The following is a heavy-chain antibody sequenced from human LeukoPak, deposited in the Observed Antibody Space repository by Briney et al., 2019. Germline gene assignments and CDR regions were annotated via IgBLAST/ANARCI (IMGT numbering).Heavy chain of an antibody. CDR1: GFTFSDYA. D-gene: IGHD2-15*01. J-gene: IGHJ5*02. Sequence: GGSLRLSCAASGFTFSDYAMNWVRQALGRGLEWVSTISYSGGNTYYADPVKGRFTISRDNSKNTLYLQMNSLRAEDTAIYYCAKARYCSGGTCPEWFDPWGQGTLVTVSP. CDR2: ISYSGGNT. V-gene: IGHV3-23*01. CDR3: AKARYCSGGTCPEWFDP.